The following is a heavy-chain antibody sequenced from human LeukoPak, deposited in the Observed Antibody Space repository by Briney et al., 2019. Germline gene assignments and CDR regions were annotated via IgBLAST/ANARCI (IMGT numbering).Heavy chain of an antibody. V-gene: IGHV4-38-2*02. J-gene: IGHJ3*02. CDR2: IFHTGST. CDR3: ANSWPFWSGYYTGGHAFDI. Sequence: SETLSLTCTVSGDSISSGNYWGWIRQPPGKGLEWIGSIFHTGSTYFNLSLKSRVTISVDTSKNQFSLRLSSVTAADTAVYYCANSWPFWSGYYTGGHAFDIWGQGTMVTVSS. CDR1: GDSISSGNY. D-gene: IGHD3-3*01.